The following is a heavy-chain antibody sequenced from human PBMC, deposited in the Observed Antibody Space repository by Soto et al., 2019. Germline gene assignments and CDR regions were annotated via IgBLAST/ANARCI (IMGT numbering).Heavy chain of an antibody. CDR2: IKPDESEK. D-gene: IGHD4-4*01. J-gene: IGHJ4*02. V-gene: IGHV3-7*01. CDR3: VRGGSNYAY. Sequence: EVQLVESGGGLVQPGGSLRLSCTASGFTFSDSWMTWVRQAPGKGLEWVARIKPDESEKKYADSVKGRFSISRDNAKNSMYLRMDSLRGEDTAVYYCVRGGSNYAYWGQGTLVTVSS. CDR1: GFTFSDSW.